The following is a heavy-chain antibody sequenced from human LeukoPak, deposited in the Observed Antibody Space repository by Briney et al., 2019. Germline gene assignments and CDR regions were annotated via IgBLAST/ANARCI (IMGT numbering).Heavy chain of an antibody. J-gene: IGHJ5*02. CDR2: INPNSGGT. CDR1: GYTFTGYY. CDR3: ARGGYCSSTSCYIGWFDP. D-gene: IGHD2-2*02. Sequence: ASVKVSCKASGYTFTGYYMHWVRQAPGQGLEWTGWINPNSGGTNYAQKFQGRVTMTRDTSISTAYMELSRLRSDDTAVYYCARGGYCSSTSCYIGWFDPWGQGTLVTVSS. V-gene: IGHV1-2*02.